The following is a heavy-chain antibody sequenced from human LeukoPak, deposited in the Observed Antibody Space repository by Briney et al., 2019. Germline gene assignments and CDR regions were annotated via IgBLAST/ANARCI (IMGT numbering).Heavy chain of an antibody. D-gene: IGHD3-10*01. J-gene: IGHJ6*02. CDR1: GFTFSSYA. CDR2: ISGSGGST. CDR3: AKDRRFGESSYYYYGMDV. Sequence: GGSLRLSCAASGFTFSSYAMSWVRQAPGEGLECVSAISGSGGSTYYAHSVKGRFTISRDNSKNTLYLQMSSLRAEDTAVYYCAKDRRFGESSYYYYGMDVWGQGTTVTVSS. V-gene: IGHV3-23*01.